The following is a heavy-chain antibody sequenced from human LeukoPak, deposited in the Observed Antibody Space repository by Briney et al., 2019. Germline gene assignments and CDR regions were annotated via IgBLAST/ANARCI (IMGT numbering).Heavy chain of an antibody. Sequence: PSETLSLTCTVSSGSISSYYWSWIRQPPGKGLEWIGYIHYSGSTNYNPSLKSRVTISVDTSKNQFSLKLSSVTAADTAIYYCARNYCGGGNCYYFDYWGQGTLVTVSS. V-gene: IGHV4-59*01. CDR3: ARNYCGGGNCYYFDY. D-gene: IGHD2-15*01. CDR1: SGSISSYY. J-gene: IGHJ4*02. CDR2: IHYSGST.